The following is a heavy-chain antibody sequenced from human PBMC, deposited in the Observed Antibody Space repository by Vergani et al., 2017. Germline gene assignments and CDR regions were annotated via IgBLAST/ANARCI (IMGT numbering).Heavy chain of an antibody. Sequence: EVQLVESGGGLVQPGGSLRLSCAASGFTVSSNYMSWVRQAPGKGLEWVSVIYSGGSTYYADSGKGRVTISRDNSKNTLYLQMNSLRAEDTAVYYCAREGYSSGWYYFDYWGQGTLVTVSS. D-gene: IGHD6-19*01. J-gene: IGHJ4*02. CDR1: GFTVSSNY. CDR2: IYSGGST. CDR3: AREGYSSGWYYFDY. V-gene: IGHV3-66*02.